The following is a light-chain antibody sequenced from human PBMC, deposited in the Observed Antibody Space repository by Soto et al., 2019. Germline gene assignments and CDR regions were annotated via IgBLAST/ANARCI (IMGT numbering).Light chain of an antibody. J-gene: IGKJ1*01. CDR2: AAS. Sequence: IQMTQSPSTLSASTGDRVTITCRASQGISSYLAWYQQKPGKAPKLLIYAASTLQSGVPSRFSGSGSGTDFTLTISCLQSEDFATYYCQQYYSYPPTFGQGTKVDIK. V-gene: IGKV1-8*01. CDR3: QQYYSYPPT. CDR1: QGISSY.